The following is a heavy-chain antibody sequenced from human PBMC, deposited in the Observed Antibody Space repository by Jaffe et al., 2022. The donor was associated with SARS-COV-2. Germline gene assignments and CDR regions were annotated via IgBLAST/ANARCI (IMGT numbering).Heavy chain of an antibody. V-gene: IGHV3-21*01. J-gene: IGHJ3*02. CDR3: ARTRDSSLLEWFDAFDI. CDR1: GFTFSSYS. Sequence: EVQLVESGGGLVKPGGSLRLSCAASGFTFSSYSMNWVRQAPGKGLEWVSSISSSSSYIYYADSVKGRFTISRDNAKNSLYLQMNSLRAEDTAVYYCARTRDSSLLEWFDAFDIWGQGTMVTVSS. D-gene: IGHD3-22*01. CDR2: ISSSSSYI.